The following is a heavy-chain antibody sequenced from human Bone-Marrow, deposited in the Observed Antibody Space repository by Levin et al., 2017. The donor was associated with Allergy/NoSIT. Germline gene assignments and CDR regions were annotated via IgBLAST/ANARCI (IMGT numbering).Heavy chain of an antibody. CDR1: GFTFSHYA. CDR3: AKGVTLVQRMFYGLDV. D-gene: IGHD1-1*01. CDR2: ISYDGSDE. Sequence: GESLKISCAASGFTFSHYAMHWVRQAPGKGLEWVAVISYDGSDEYYADSVKGRVTISRDNSENTLYLQMTSLRSEDTAVYYCAKGVTLVQRMFYGLDVWGQGTTVTVSS. J-gene: IGHJ6*02. V-gene: IGHV3-30*18.